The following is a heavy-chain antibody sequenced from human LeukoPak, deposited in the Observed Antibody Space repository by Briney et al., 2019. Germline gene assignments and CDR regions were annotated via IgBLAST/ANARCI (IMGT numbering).Heavy chain of an antibody. V-gene: IGHV3-66*01. CDR1: GFIVSSSY. Sequence: GGSLRLSCAASGFIVSSSYMSWVRQAPGKGLEWVSVTYSGGSTYFADSVKGRFTISRDSSKNTLFLQMNSLRAEDTAVYYCANYRSRYSGYENWGQGTLVTVSS. CDR3: ANYRSRYSGYEN. J-gene: IGHJ4*02. D-gene: IGHD1-26*01. CDR2: TYSGGST.